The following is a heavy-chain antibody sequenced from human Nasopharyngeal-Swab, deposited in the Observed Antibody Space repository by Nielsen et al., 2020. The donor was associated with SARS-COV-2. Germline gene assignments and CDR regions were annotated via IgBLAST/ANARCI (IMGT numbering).Heavy chain of an antibody. D-gene: IGHD6-19*01. CDR3: ARDSGVAGTKYYYYGMDV. Sequence: WIRQPPGKGLEWIGYIYYSGSTYYNPSLKSRVTISVDTSKNQFSLKLSSVTAADTAAYYCARDSGVAGTKYYYYGMDVWGQGTTVTASS. V-gene: IGHV4-30-4*01. J-gene: IGHJ6*02. CDR2: IYYSGST.